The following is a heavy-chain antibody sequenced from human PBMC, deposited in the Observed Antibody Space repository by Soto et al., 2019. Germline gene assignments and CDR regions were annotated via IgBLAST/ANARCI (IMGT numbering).Heavy chain of an antibody. Sequence: GGSLRLSCAASGFTFSSYAMSWVRQAPGKVLELVSGISGSGGRTYYAYSVKGRFTISRDNSNNTLYLQMSSLRAEDTAVYYWAEVFYYYDSSGYRDFDCWCHRALVPV. J-gene: IGHJ4*01. CDR3: AEVFYYYDSSGYRDFDC. V-gene: IGHV3-23*01. CDR1: GFTFSSYA. CDR2: ISGSGGRT. D-gene: IGHD3-22*01.